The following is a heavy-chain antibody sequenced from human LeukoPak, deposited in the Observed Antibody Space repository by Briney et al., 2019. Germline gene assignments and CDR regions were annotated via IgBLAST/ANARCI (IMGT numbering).Heavy chain of an antibody. CDR1: EFTFSNYG. CDR3: AKDMGYCSSATCYGLDY. V-gene: IGHV3-30*02. D-gene: IGHD2-2*01. Sequence: PGGSLRLSCAASEFTFSNYGMHWVRQAPGKGLEWVAFIRYDGTNKYYADSVKGRFTISRDNSKNTLFLQMNSLRAEDTAIYYCAKDMGYCSSATCYGLDYWGQGTLVTVSS. J-gene: IGHJ4*02. CDR2: IRYDGTNK.